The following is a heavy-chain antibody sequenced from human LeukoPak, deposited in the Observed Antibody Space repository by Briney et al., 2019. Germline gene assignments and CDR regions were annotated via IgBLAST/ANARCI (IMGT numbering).Heavy chain of an antibody. V-gene: IGHV1-46*01. Sequence: ASVKVSCKASGYTFTNYYIHWVRQAPGQGLEWMGSINPSGGSTTYARKFQGTVTMTGDTSTSTVYMALSSLRSEDTAVYYCARYYYGSGSYDYWGQGNPGHRLL. CDR1: GYTFTNYY. J-gene: IGHJ4*02. D-gene: IGHD3-10*01. CDR3: ARYYYGSGSYDY. CDR2: INPSGGST.